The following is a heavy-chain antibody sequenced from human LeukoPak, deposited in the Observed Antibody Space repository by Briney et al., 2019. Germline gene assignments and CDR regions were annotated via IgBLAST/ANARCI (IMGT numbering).Heavy chain of an antibody. J-gene: IGHJ5*02. CDR3: ARDFGGRDWFDP. CDR2: IYYSGST. D-gene: IGHD3-10*01. V-gene: IGHV4-39*07. Sequence: PSETLSLTCTVSGGSISSSSYYWGWIRQPPGKGLEWIGNIYYSGSTYYNPSLKSRVTISVDTSKNQFSLKLSSVTAADTAVYYCARDFGGRDWFDPWGQGTLVTVSS. CDR1: GGSISSSSYY.